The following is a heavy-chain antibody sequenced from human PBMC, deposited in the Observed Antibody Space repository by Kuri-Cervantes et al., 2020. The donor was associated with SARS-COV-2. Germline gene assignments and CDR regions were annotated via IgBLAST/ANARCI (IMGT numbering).Heavy chain of an antibody. V-gene: IGHV4-39*07. CDR1: GGSISSSSYY. Sequence: SETLSLTCTVSGGSISSSSYYWGWIRQPPGKGLEWIGSIYYSGSTYYNPSLKSRDTISVDTSKNQFSLKLSSVTAADTAVYYCARARLPPGDMDVWGQGTTVTVSS. J-gene: IGHJ6*02. CDR2: IYYSGST. CDR3: ARARLPPGDMDV. D-gene: IGHD2-21*01.